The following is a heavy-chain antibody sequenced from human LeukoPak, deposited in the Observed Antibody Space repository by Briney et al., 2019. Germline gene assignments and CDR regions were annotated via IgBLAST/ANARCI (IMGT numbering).Heavy chain of an antibody. V-gene: IGHV3-21*01. J-gene: IGHJ3*02. CDR2: ISSSSYI. Sequence: GGSLRLSCAASGFTFSSYSMNWVRQAPGKGLEWVSSISSSSYIYYADSVKGRFTTSRDNAKNSLYLQMNSLRAEDTAVYYCARDSRGDDAFDIWGQGTMVTVSS. CDR3: ARDSRGDDAFDI. CDR1: GFTFSSYS. D-gene: IGHD2-15*01.